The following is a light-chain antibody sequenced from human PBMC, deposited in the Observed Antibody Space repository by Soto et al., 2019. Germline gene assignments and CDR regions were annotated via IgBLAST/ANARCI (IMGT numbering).Light chain of an antibody. CDR3: QQYKSRRT. CDR1: QSISSW. Sequence: DIQMTQSPSTLSASVGDRVPITCRASQSISSWLAWYQQKPGKAPKLLIYDASSLQSGVPSRFSGSGSGTEFTLTITSLHPDDFATYYCQQYKSRRTFGQGTKVDIK. V-gene: IGKV1-5*01. CDR2: DAS. J-gene: IGKJ1*01.